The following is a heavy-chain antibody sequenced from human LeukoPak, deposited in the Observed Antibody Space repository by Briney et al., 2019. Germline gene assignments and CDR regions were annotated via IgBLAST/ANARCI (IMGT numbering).Heavy chain of an antibody. D-gene: IGHD6-19*01. CDR2: IYTSGST. Sequence: PSETLSLTCTVSGGSISSGSYYWSWIRQPAGKGLEWIGCIYTSGSTNYNPSLKSRVTISVDTSKNQFSLKLSSVTAADTAVYYCAGVSSGWYNEYWGQGTLVTVSS. CDR3: AGVSSGWYNEY. V-gene: IGHV4-61*02. J-gene: IGHJ4*02. CDR1: GGSISSGSYY.